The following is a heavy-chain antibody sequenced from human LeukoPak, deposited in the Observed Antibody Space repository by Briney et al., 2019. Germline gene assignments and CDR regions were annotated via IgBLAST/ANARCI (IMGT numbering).Heavy chain of an antibody. CDR2: IIPFLDTA. CDR3: AREGRAHGSGIRYGMDV. V-gene: IGHV1-69*04. Sequence: GASVKVSCKASGGTFSSYAISWVRQAPGQGLEWMGRIIPFLDTADYTQRFRGRATFTADKSARTAYMHLSSLRSEDTAVYYCAREGRAHGSGIRYGMDVWGQGTTVTVSS. D-gene: IGHD3-10*01. J-gene: IGHJ6*02. CDR1: GGTFSSYA.